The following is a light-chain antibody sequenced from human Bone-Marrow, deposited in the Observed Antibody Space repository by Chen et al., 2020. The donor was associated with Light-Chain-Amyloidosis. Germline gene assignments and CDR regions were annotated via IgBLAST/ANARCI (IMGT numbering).Light chain of an antibody. V-gene: IGLV2-14*01. Sequence: QSALTQPVSVSGSPGQAITISCTGTSGDGGTYKYVSWYPQHPGKAPKVLIYAVSNRPSGVSNRFSGSKAGNTASLTISGLQAEDEADYYCSSFTSSSSYVFGPGTKVTVL. CDR2: AVS. CDR1: SGDGGTYKY. J-gene: IGLJ1*01. CDR3: SSFTSSSSYV.